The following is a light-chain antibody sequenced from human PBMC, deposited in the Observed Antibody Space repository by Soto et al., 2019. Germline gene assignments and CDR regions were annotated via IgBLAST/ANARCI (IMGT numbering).Light chain of an antibody. V-gene: IGKV3-15*01. CDR2: GAS. J-gene: IGKJ1*01. Sequence: EIVMTQSPATLSVSPGERATLSCRASQSVSIDLAWYQQTPGQAPRLLIYGASTRATGIPVRFSGSASGKDFTLTISRLEPEDFAVYYCQQYGSSGTFGQGTKVDIK. CDR3: QQYGSSGT. CDR1: QSVSID.